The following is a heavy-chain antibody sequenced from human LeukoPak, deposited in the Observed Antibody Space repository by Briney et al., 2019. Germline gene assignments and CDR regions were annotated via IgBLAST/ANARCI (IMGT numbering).Heavy chain of an antibody. CDR3: ASTIFGELSY. CDR2: ISYDGSNK. Sequence: GGSLRLSCAASGFTFSSYGMHWVRQAPGKGLEWVAVISYDGSNKYYADSVKGRFTISRDNSKNTLYLQMNSLRAEDTAVYYCASTIFGELSYWGQGTLVTVSS. D-gene: IGHD3-10*01. V-gene: IGHV3-30*03. CDR1: GFTFSSYG. J-gene: IGHJ4*02.